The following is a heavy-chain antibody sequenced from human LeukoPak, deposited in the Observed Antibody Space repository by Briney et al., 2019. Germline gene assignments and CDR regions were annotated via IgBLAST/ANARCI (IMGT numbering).Heavy chain of an antibody. J-gene: IGHJ4*02. V-gene: IGHV1-2*02. CDR3: ARESSSSTWTFHY. CDR2: INPNTGDT. D-gene: IGHD6-13*01. CDR1: GHTFTGYY. Sequence: ASVKVSCKASGHTFTGYYMHWVRQAPGQGLEWMGWINPNTGDTNYAQKFQGRVTMTRDTSISTAYMELSRLTSDDTAVYYCARESSSSTWTFHYWGQGTLVTVSS.